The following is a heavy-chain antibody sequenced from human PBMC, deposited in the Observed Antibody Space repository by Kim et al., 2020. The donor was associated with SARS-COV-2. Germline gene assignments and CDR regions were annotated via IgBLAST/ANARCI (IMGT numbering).Heavy chain of an antibody. CDR3: ARDRTVVPAAMEGSYYYGMDV. CDR2: ISSSSSYI. D-gene: IGHD2-2*01. J-gene: IGHJ6*02. CDR1: GFTFSSYS. V-gene: IGHV3-21*01. Sequence: GGSLRLSCAASGFTFSSYSMNWVRQAPGKGLEWVSSISSSSSYIYYADSAKGRFTISRDNAKNSLYLQMNSLRAEDTAVYYCARDRTVVPAAMEGSYYYGMDVWGQGTTVTVSS.